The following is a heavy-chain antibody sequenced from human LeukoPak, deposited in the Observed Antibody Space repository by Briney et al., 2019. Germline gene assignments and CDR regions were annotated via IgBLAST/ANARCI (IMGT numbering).Heavy chain of an antibody. CDR1: GGTFSSYA. CDR3: ARDDGCGATGPGYFDY. V-gene: IGHV1-46*01. CDR2: INPSGGST. Sequence: ASVKVSCKASGGTFSSYAISWVRQAPGQGLEWMGIINPSGGSTSYAQKFQGRVTMTTDTSTSTVYMELSSLRSEDTAVYYCARDDGCGATGPGYFDYWGQGTLVTVSS. J-gene: IGHJ4*02. D-gene: IGHD1-1*01.